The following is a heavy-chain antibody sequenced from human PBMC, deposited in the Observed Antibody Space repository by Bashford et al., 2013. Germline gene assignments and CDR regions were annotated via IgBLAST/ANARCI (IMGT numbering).Heavy chain of an antibody. V-gene: IGHV4-34*01. D-gene: IGHD6-19*01. CDR1: GGSFSGYY. CDR3: ARYRAGGWYYFDY. J-gene: IGHJ4*02. CDR2: INHSGST. Sequence: SSETLSLTCAVYGGSFSGYYWSWIRQPPGKGLEWIGEINHSGSTNYNPSLKSRVTISIDTSKNQFSLKLSSVTVADTAVYYCARYRAGGWYYFDYWGQGTLVTVSS.